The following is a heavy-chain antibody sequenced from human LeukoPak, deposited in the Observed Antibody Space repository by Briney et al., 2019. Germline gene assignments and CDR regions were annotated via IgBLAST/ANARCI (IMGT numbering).Heavy chain of an antibody. Sequence: PGGSLRLSCAASGFTFSSYWMSWVRQAPGKGLEWVASIKQDGSEIYYVDSVKGRFTISRDNAKNSLDLQMNSLRAEDTAVYYCAKDRQSRGSLGFDYWSQGALVIVSS. CDR3: AKDRQSRGSLGFDY. CDR2: IKQDGSEI. D-gene: IGHD3-22*01. V-gene: IGHV3-7*01. CDR1: GFTFSSYW. J-gene: IGHJ4*02.